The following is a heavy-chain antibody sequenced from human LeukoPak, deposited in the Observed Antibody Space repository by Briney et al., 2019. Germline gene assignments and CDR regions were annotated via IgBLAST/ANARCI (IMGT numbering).Heavy chain of an antibody. D-gene: IGHD3-22*01. CDR1: GFTVSSNY. J-gene: IGHJ5*02. Sequence: GRSLRLSCAASGFTVSSNYMSWVRQAPGKGLEWVSVIYSGGSTYYADSVKGRFTISRDNSKNTLYLQMNSLRAEDTAVYYCARFITMMSIGNWFDPWGQGTLVTVSS. V-gene: IGHV3-66*02. CDR3: ARFITMMSIGNWFDP. CDR2: IYSGGST.